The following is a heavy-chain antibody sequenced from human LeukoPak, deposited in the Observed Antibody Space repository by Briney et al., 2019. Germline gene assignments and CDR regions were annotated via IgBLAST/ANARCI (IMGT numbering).Heavy chain of an antibody. CDR3: AKDPVFGYSSSKYYFDY. Sequence: PGGSLRLSCAASGFTFGSYAMSWVRQAPGKGLEWVSAIGSSGTGTYFSDSVKGRFTISRDNSKNTLYVQMNSLRAEDTAIYYCAKDPVFGYSSSKYYFDYWGEGTLVTVSS. J-gene: IGHJ4*02. CDR1: GFTFGSYA. V-gene: IGHV3-23*01. D-gene: IGHD6-13*01. CDR2: IGSSGTGT.